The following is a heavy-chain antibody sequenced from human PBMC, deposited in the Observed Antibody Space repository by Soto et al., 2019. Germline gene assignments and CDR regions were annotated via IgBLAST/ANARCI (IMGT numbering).Heavy chain of an antibody. Sequence: ASVKVSCKTSGYTFTAYHIHWVRQAPGQGLEWMGWINPNSGDANYAQKFEGRVTMTRDTSISTVYMELNRLGSDDTALYYCARDYSGHGMDVWGQGTTVTVSS. J-gene: IGHJ6*02. V-gene: IGHV1-2*02. CDR1: GYTFTAYH. CDR3: ARDYSGHGMDV. CDR2: INPNSGDA. D-gene: IGHD1-26*01.